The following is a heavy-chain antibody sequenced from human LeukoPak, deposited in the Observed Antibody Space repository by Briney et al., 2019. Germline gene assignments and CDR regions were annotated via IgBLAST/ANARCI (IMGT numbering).Heavy chain of an antibody. J-gene: IGHJ4*02. V-gene: IGHV1-2*02. CDR3: ARYYGSGSPIDY. CDR1: KYTFTDYF. D-gene: IGHD3-10*01. CDR2: INPNSGGT. Sequence: GASVKVSCKASKYTFTDYFLHWVRQAPGQGLEWMGWINPNSGGTNYAQKFQGRVTMTRDTSISTAYMELSRLRSDDTAVYYCARYYGSGSPIDYWGQGTLVTVSS.